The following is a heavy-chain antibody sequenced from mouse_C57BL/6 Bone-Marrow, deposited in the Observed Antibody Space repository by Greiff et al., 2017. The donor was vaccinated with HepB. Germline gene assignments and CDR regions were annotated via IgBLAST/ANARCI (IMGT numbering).Heavy chain of an antibody. CDR1: GFTFSNYW. CDR3: TGGYDYFYYFDY. J-gene: IGHJ2*01. Sequence: EVKLLESGGGLVQPGGSMKLSCVASGFTFSNYWMNWVRQSPEKGLEWVAQIRLKSDNYATHYAESVKGRFTISRDDSKSSVYLQMNNLRAEDTGIYYCTGGYDYFYYFDYWGQGTTLTVSS. D-gene: IGHD2-4*01. V-gene: IGHV6-3*01. CDR2: IRLKSDNYAT.